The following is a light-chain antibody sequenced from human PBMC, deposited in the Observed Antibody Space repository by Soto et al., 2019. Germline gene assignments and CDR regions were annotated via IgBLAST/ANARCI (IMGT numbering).Light chain of an antibody. V-gene: IGKV1-5*03. CDR1: QSISSW. J-gene: IGKJ1*01. CDR3: QHYHSYPWT. CDR2: KAS. Sequence: DIQMTQSPSTLSASVGDRVTITCRASQSISSWLAWYQQRPGKAPNLLIYKASYLESGVPSRFSGSGSGTEFTLTISSLQPADFATYYCQHYHSYPWTFGQGTQVEIK.